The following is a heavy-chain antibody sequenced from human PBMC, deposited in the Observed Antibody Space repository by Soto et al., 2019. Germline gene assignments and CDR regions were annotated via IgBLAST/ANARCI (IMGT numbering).Heavy chain of an antibody. CDR1: GYSISNGYY. CDR3: ARDRYSYGSEVGN. J-gene: IGHJ4*02. Sequence: XESLSLTCTVSGYSISNGYYWCWIRQSPEKGLEWIGTIYHSGTTYYNPSLKSRVIMSIDTSKNQFSLNLKSVTAADTAVYYCARDRYSYGSEVGNWGQGTLVTVPS. V-gene: IGHV4-38-2*02. D-gene: IGHD5-18*01. CDR2: IYHSGTT.